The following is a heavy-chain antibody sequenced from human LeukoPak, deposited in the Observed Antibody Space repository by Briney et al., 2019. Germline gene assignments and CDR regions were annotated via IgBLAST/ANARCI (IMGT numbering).Heavy chain of an antibody. Sequence: SETLSLTCTVSGVSISSYYWNWNRQPPGKGLEWIGYIYYSGSTNYNPSLKSRVTISVDTSKNQFSLKLSSVTAADTAVYYCAGSYYDILTGYTIYFDSSGQGSLVTVSS. CDR1: GVSISSYY. V-gene: IGHV4-59*01. CDR3: AGSYYDILTGYTIYFDS. J-gene: IGHJ4*02. CDR2: IYYSGST. D-gene: IGHD3-9*01.